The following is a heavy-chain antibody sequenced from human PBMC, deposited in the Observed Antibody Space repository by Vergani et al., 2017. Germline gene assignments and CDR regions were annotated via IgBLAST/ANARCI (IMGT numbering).Heavy chain of an antibody. V-gene: IGHV1-24*01. J-gene: IGHJ5*02. D-gene: IGHD3-22*01. CDR2: LDAEDGKR. CDR1: GYTVPELS. Sequence: QVQVVQSGAEVNKPGASVNVSCKVSGYTVPELSVHWVRQAPGKGLEWMGGLDAEDGKRIYAQKFQGRVTMTEDTSTGTAYMELRSLRSDDTAVYYCVDSSDYWFDPWGQGTLVTVSS. CDR3: VDSSDYWFDP.